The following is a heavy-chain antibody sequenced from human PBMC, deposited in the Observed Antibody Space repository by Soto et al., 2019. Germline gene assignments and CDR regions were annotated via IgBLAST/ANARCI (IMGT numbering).Heavy chain of an antibody. CDR3: ARGGVKQLVRFERYNWFDP. V-gene: IGHV4-31*03. J-gene: IGHJ5*02. Sequence: SETLSLTCTVSGDSISSGGYYWSWIRQHPGKGLEWIGYIHYSGSTHYNPSLKSRVTISVDMSKNQFSLKLSSVTAADTAVYYCARGGVKQLVRFERYNWFDPWGQGTLVTVS. CDR1: GDSISSGGYY. CDR2: IHYSGST. D-gene: IGHD6-6*01.